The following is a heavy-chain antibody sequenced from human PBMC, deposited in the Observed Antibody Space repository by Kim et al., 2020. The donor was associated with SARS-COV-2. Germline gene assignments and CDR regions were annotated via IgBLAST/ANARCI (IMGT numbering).Heavy chain of an antibody. V-gene: IGHV3-9*01. D-gene: IGHD6-13*01. CDR1: GFNFEGYA. CDR3: ARGSSTFENWNWFDP. J-gene: IGHJ5*02. CDR2: ISWNSGSR. Sequence: GGSLRLSCAASGFNFEGYAMHWLRQAPGKGLEWVSGISWNSGSRGYADSVKGRVTISRDNAKNSLYLQMNSLRPEDTALYYCARGSSTFENWNWFDPWGQGTLVPVSS.